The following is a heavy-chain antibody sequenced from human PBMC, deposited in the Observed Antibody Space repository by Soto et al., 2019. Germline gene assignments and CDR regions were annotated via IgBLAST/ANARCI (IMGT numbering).Heavy chain of an antibody. D-gene: IGHD3-22*01. V-gene: IGHV2-70*04. J-gene: IGHJ4*02. Sequence: SGPTLVNPTQPLTLPCTFSGFSLSTSGMRVSWIRQPPGKALEWLARIDWDDDKFYSTSLKTRLTISKDTSKNQVVLTMTNMDPVDTATYYCARMRYYDSSGYYLDYWCQGTLVTV. CDR2: IDWDDDK. CDR1: GFSLSTSGMR. CDR3: ARMRYYDSSGYYLDY.